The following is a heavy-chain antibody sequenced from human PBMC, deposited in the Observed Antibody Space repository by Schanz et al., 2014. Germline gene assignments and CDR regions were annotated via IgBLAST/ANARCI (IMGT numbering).Heavy chain of an antibody. V-gene: IGHV3-23*04. CDR3: TRDVRLDRRGNWFDP. CDR1: GFSLDIFA. CDR2: FNDGGVNK. D-gene: IGHD1-1*01. J-gene: IGHJ5*02. Sequence: EVQLVQSGGGLVQPGGSLRLSCAASGFSLDIFAVSWVRQAPGKGLEWVSSFNDGGVNKYYADSVKGRFTISSDNSKNLLYLQMNSLRAEDTAVYYCTRDVRLDRRGNWFDPWGQGTLVTVSS.